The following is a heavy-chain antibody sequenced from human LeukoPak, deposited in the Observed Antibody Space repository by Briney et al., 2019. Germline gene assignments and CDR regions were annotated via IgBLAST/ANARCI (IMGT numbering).Heavy chain of an antibody. J-gene: IGHJ4*02. CDR3: ARHPYCSSTTCYGIDY. CDR2: VTSNDYI. Sequence: RTGGSLRLSCAASGFTFSSYSMNWVRQAPGKGLEWVSSVTSNDYIFYADSMKGRFTISRDNAKNSLFLQMNSLRADDTAVYYCARHPYCSSTTCYGIDYWGQGTLVAVSS. D-gene: IGHD2-2*01. V-gene: IGHV3-21*01. CDR1: GFTFSSYS.